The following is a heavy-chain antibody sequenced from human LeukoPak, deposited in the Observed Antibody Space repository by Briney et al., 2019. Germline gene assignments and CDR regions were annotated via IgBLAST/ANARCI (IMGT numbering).Heavy chain of an antibody. CDR1: GYTFTSYD. V-gene: IGHV1-8*01. CDR3: ARGVYCSGGSCYSYNNWFDP. CDR2: MNPNSGHT. Sequence: GASVKVSCKASGYTFTSYDINWVRQATGQGLEWMGWMNPNSGHTGYAQKFQGRVTMTRNTSITTAYLELSSLRFEDTAVYYCARGVYCSGGSCYSYNNWFDPWGQGTLVTVSS. D-gene: IGHD2-15*01. J-gene: IGHJ5*02.